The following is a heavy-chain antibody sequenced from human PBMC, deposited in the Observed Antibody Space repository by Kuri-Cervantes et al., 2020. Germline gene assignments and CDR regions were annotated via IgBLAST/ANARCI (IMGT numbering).Heavy chain of an antibody. CDR2: IDTAGDR. D-gene: IGHD6-19*01. CDR1: GFIFRSYD. V-gene: IGHV3-13*01. J-gene: IGHJ4*02. CDR3: ARDANQYSSGWYGILDY. Sequence: GGSLRLSCAASGFIFRSYDMHWVRQATGKGLEYVSAIDTAGDRYYPGSVKGRVTISRENAKNALYLQMNSLRAGDTAVYYCARDANQYSSGWYGILDYWGQGTLVTVSS.